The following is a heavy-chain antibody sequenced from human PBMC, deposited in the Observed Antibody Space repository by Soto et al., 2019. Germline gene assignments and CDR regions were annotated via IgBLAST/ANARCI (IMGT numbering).Heavy chain of an antibody. CDR1: GFTFSSYG. D-gene: IGHD3-22*01. Sequence: PGGSLRLSCAASGFTFSSYGMHWVRQAPGKGLEWVAVIWSDGSNKYYADSVKGRFTISRDNSKNTLYLQMNSLRAEDTAVYYCARDQLYYNDISGRPLNAFDVWGQGTMVTV. J-gene: IGHJ3*01. CDR3: ARDQLYYNDISGRPLNAFDV. CDR2: IWSDGSNK. V-gene: IGHV3-33*08.